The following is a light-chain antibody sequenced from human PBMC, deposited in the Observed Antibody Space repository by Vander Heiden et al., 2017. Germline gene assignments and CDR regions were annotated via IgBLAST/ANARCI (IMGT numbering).Light chain of an antibody. CDR2: DVT. V-gene: IGLV2-14*01. J-gene: IGLJ2*01. CDR1: SSDVGGYNS. Sequence: QSALPQPASVSASPGRSNTISCTGTSSDVGGYNSVSWYQQYPGKAPKVIIYDVTNRPSGVSNRFSGSKSGNTASLIISGLQAEDEADYYCSSYTSSNTLVFGGGTKLTVL. CDR3: SSYTSSNTLV.